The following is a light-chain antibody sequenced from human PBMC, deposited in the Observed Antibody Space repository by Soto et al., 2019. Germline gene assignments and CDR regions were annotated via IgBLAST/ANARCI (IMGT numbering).Light chain of an antibody. CDR3: CSYGGGYTPLL. CDR1: SSDVGGYNY. Sequence: QSALTQPRSVSGSHGQSVTLSCTGTSSDVGGYNYVSWYQQHPGQAPKLMIYDVTKRPSGVPDRFSGSKSGNTASLSISGLQAEDEADYYCCSYGGGYTPLLFGGGTKVTVL. V-gene: IGLV2-11*01. CDR2: DVT. J-gene: IGLJ2*01.